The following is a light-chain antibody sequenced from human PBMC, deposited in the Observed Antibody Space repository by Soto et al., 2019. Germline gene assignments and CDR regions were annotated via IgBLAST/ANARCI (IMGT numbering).Light chain of an antibody. CDR3: SLYTTSSTWV. CDR2: EVS. V-gene: IGLV2-14*01. J-gene: IGLJ3*02. Sequence: QSALTQPASVSGSPGQSITISCTGTSSDVGGYNYVSWYQQHPGKAPKLIIYEVSNRPSGVSNRFSGSKSGNTASLTISGLQAEYEADYYCSLYTTSSTWVFGGGTKLTVL. CDR1: SSDVGGYNY.